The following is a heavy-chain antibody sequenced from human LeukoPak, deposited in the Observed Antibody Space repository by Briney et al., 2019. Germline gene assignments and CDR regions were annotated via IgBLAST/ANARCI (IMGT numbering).Heavy chain of an antibody. Sequence: GGSLRLSCAASGFTFDDYAMHWVRQAPGKGLEWVSGISWNSGSIGYADSVKGRFTISRDNAKNSPYLQMNSLRAEDTALYYCAKDIEAAASWYYFDYWGQGTLVTVSS. V-gene: IGHV3-9*01. CDR1: GFTFDDYA. J-gene: IGHJ4*02. CDR2: ISWNSGSI. CDR3: AKDIEAAASWYYFDY. D-gene: IGHD6-13*01.